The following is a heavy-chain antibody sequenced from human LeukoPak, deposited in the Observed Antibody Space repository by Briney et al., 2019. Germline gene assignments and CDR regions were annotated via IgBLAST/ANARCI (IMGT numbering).Heavy chain of an antibody. CDR1: GFTLSSYA. CDR2: ISGSAGST. CDR3: AKDPKFGEPDY. V-gene: IGHV3-23*01. D-gene: IGHD3-10*01. J-gene: IGHJ4*02. Sequence: GGSLRLSCAASGFTLSSYAMSWVRQAPGKGLEWVSGISGSAGSTYYADSVKGRFTISRDNSKNTLYLQMNSLRAEDTAVYYCAKDPKFGEPDYWGQGTLVTVSS.